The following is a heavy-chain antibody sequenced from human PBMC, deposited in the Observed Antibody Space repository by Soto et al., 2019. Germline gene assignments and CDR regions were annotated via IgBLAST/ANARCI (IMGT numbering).Heavy chain of an antibody. CDR3: ARGRYYFDY. Sequence: SSETLSLTCTVSVGSISSYSWSWIRQPPGKGLEWIGYIYYSGGTTSNPSLKSRVTISVDTSKNQFSLKLNSVTAADTAVYYCARGRYYFDYWGQGTLVTVSS. CDR2: IYYSGGT. J-gene: IGHJ4*02. CDR1: VGSISSYS. V-gene: IGHV4-59*01.